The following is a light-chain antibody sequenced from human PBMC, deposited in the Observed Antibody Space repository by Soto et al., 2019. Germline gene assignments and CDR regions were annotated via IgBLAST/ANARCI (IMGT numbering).Light chain of an antibody. CDR1: QSVSNNY. CDR2: GAS. Sequence: IVLTQAPGTLSLSPGERATLSCRASQSVSNNYLAWYQQKPGQAPRLLIYGASNRATGIPDRFSGSASGTDFTLTISRLEPEDFAVYYCQQYGSSPTTFGQGPRLEIK. CDR3: QQYGSSPTT. V-gene: IGKV3-20*01. J-gene: IGKJ5*01.